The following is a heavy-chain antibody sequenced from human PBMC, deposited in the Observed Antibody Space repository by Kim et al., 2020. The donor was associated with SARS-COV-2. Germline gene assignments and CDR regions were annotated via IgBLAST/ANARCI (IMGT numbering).Heavy chain of an antibody. CDR3: AGSGDYIDY. Sequence: GSTNAHPSPKTRVTKSGDTAKNQFTLKLSSVSAADTAVYYCAGSGDYIDYWGQGTLVTVSS. CDR2: GST. J-gene: IGHJ4*02. V-gene: IGHV4-4*07.